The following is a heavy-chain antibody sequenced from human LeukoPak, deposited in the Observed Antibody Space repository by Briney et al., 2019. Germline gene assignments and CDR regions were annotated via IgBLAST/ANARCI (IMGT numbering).Heavy chain of an antibody. Sequence: GGSLRLSCAASGFTFSIYAMSWVRQAPGKGLEWVSTIRATAGTTYYEDSVKGRFTISRDNSKNTQWLQMNSLRVEDTAVYYCTKGGYTTYFDYWGQGILVTVSS. CDR2: IRATAGTT. J-gene: IGHJ4*02. CDR3: TKGGYTTYFDY. D-gene: IGHD6-13*01. V-gene: IGHV3-23*01. CDR1: GFTFSIYA.